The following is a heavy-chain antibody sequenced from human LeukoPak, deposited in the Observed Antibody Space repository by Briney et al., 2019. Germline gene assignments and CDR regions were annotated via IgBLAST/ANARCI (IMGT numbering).Heavy chain of an antibody. CDR2: IRSKAYGATI. CDR1: GFIFGDHA. D-gene: IGHD3-10*01. Sequence: GGSLRLSCAAYGFIFGDHAMSWVRQAPGKGLEWVGFIRSKAYGATIEDAASVEGRFTISRDDSKGIAYLQMNSLETEDTAVYYCARGPILLWIHNGMDVWGPGTTVTVSS. CDR3: ARGPILLWIHNGMDV. J-gene: IGHJ6*02. V-gene: IGHV3-49*04.